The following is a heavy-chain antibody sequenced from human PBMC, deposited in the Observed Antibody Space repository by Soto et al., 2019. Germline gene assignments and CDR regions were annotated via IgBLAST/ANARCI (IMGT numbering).Heavy chain of an antibody. V-gene: IGHV3-30*18. Sequence: QVQLVESGGGVVQPGRSLRLSCAASGFTFSSYGMHWVRQAPGKGLEWVAVISYDGSNKYYADSVKGRFTISRDNSKNTLYLQMNSLRAEDTAVYYCAKDPGYYYDSSGYTYYYYGMDVW. CDR3: AKDPGYYYDSSGYTYYYYGMDV. J-gene: IGHJ6*01. CDR1: GFTFSSYG. CDR2: ISYDGSNK. D-gene: IGHD3-22*01.